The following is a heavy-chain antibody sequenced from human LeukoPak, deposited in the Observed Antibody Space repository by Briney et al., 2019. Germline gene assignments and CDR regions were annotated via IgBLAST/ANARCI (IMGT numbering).Heavy chain of an antibody. CDR1: GFTFSSYS. V-gene: IGHV3-21*03. J-gene: IGHJ4*02. CDR3: ATDQWEGDF. CDR2: ISSSGSYM. D-gene: IGHD1-26*01. Sequence: GGSLRLSCAASGFTFSSYSMNWVRQAPGKGLEWVSSISSSGSYMYYADSVKGRFTISRDNAKNALYLQMKSLETEDTAIYYCATDQWEGDFWGQGTLVTVSS.